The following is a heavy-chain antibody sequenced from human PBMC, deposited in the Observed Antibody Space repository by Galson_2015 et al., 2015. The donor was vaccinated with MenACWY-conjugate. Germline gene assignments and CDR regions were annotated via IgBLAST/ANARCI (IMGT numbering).Heavy chain of an antibody. CDR1: GFTASSNY. CDR2: IYSGGST. J-gene: IGHJ3*02. Sequence: SLRLSYAASGFTASSNYMSWVRQAPGEGLEWVAVIYSGGSTYYADSVKGRFTISRDSSKNTLYVQMNSLTTDDTAVYYCARAIEYCSGGSCYPNAFDIWGQGTMVTVSS. D-gene: IGHD2-15*01. V-gene: IGHV3-66*02. CDR3: ARAIEYCSGGSCYPNAFDI.